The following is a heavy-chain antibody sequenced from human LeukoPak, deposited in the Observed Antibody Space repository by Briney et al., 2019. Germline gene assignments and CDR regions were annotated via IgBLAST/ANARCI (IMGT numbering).Heavy chain of an antibody. Sequence: SETLSLTCAVYGGSFSGYYWSWIRQPPGKGLEWIGEINHSGSTNYNPSLKSRVTLSLDTSKNQFSLKLSSVTAADTAVYYCARRSPYSYSSSWYGGWFDPWGQGTLVTVSS. CDR2: INHSGST. V-gene: IGHV4-34*01. CDR3: ARRSPYSYSSSWYGGWFDP. J-gene: IGHJ5*02. D-gene: IGHD6-13*01. CDR1: GGSFSGYY.